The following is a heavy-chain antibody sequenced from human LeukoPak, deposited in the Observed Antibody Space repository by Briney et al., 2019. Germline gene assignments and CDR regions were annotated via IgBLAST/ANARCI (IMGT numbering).Heavy chain of an antibody. CDR1: GGSISSYY. Sequence: PSETLSLTCTVSGGSISSYYWSWIRQPPGKGLEWIGYIYYSGSTNYNPSLKSRVTISVDTSKNQFSLELSSVTAADTAVYYCASHPPPTGYYPFDIWGQGTMVTVSS. CDR2: IYYSGST. D-gene: IGHD3-9*01. CDR3: ASHPPPTGYYPFDI. V-gene: IGHV4-59*08. J-gene: IGHJ3*02.